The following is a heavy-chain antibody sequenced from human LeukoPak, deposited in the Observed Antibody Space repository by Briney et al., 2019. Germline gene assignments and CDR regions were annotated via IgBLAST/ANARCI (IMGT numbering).Heavy chain of an antibody. Sequence: SETLSLTCAVYGGSFRGYYWSWIRQPPGKGLEWIGEINHSGSTNYNPSLKSRVTISVDTSKNQFSLKLSSVTAADTAVYYCARGHSSSWYGNWFDPWGQGTLVTVSS. D-gene: IGHD6-13*01. CDR3: ARGHSSSWYGNWFDP. J-gene: IGHJ5*02. CDR1: GGSFRGYY. CDR2: INHSGST. V-gene: IGHV4-34*01.